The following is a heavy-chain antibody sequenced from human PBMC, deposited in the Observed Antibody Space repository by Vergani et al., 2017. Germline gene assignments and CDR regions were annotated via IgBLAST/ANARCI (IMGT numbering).Heavy chain of an antibody. J-gene: IGHJ3*02. D-gene: IGHD3-10*01. CDR2: INHSGGST. CDR3: ARAVRGVDAFDI. V-gene: IGHV1-46*03. Sequence: QVQLVQSGAAVKKPGASVKVSCKASGYTFTSYYMHWLRQPPGQGLEWMGIINHSGGSTSYAQKFQGRVTMTRDTSTSTVYMELSSLRSEDTAVYYGARAVRGVDAFDIWGQGTMVTVSS. CDR1: GYTFTSYY.